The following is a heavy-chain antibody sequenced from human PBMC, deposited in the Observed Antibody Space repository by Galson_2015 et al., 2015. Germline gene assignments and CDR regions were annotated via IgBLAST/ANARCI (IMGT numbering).Heavy chain of an antibody. CDR1: VFTFSIYG. CDR3: AKDRRDCSGGSCYSVLVG. D-gene: IGHD2-15*01. V-gene: IGHV3-30*18. CDR2: ISYDGSNK. J-gene: IGHJ4*02. Sequence: SLRLSCAASVFTFSIYGMHWFRQAPRKGLEWAAVISYDGSNKYYADSVKGRFTISRYNSKNTLYLQMNSLRPEDTAVYYCAKDRRDCSGGSCYSVLVGWGQGTLVTVSS.